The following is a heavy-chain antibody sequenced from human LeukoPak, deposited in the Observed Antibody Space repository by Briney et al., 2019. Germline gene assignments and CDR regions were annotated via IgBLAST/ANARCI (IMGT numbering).Heavy chain of an antibody. CDR1: GFTVSSNY. Sequence: GGSLRLSCAASGFTVSSNYMSWVRQAPGKGLEWVSVIYSGGSTYYADSVKGRFTISRDNSKNTLYLQMNSLRAEDTAVYYYAREMGYDYVWGSYPSYGMDVWGQGTTVTVSS. CDR2: IYSGGST. V-gene: IGHV3-53*01. CDR3: AREMGYDYVWGSYPSYGMDV. D-gene: IGHD3-16*02. J-gene: IGHJ6*02.